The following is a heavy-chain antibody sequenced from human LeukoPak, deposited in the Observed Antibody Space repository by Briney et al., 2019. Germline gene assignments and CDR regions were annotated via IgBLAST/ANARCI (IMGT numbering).Heavy chain of an antibody. V-gene: IGHV1-46*01. D-gene: IGHD1-26*01. CDR1: GYTFTTYY. CDR3: ARVGSAYSGSYSFDD. J-gene: IGHJ4*02. Sequence: ASVKFSCKAAGYTFTTYYMHWVRQAPGQGLGWMGIINPSDGSTRYPQKFQGRVTMTRDTSTSTVYLELSSLRSEDTAVYYCARVGSAYSGSYSFDDWGQGTLVTVSS. CDR2: INPSDGST.